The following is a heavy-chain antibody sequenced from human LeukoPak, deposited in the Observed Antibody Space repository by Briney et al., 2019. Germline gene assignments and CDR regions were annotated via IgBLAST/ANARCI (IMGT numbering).Heavy chain of an antibody. Sequence: GGSLRLSCAASGSTFSSYAMSWVRQAPGKGLEWVANIKKDGSEKYYVDSVKGRFTISRDNAKNSLYLQMNSLRAEDTAVYFCARGLYSSTTYYFDYWGQGTLVTVSS. D-gene: IGHD6-13*01. CDR2: IKKDGSEK. J-gene: IGHJ4*02. CDR1: GSTFSSYA. V-gene: IGHV3-7*03. CDR3: ARGLYSSTTYYFDY.